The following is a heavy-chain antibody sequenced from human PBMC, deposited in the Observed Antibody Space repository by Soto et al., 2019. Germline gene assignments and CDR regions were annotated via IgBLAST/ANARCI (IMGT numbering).Heavy chain of an antibody. J-gene: IGHJ6*02. D-gene: IGHD1-26*01. V-gene: IGHV3-15*01. CDR1: RFSFTNAW. Sequence: EVQLVESGGGFVQPGGSLRLSCVTSRFSFTNAWMSWVRQAPRKGPEWVGRIKRKTDGGTSDYAAPVKGRYTISRDDSQNTLYLHMGSLTAENTAIYLCSTDIGIYGLDIWGQGTTVTVSS. CDR3: STDIGIYGLDI. CDR2: IKRKTDGGTS.